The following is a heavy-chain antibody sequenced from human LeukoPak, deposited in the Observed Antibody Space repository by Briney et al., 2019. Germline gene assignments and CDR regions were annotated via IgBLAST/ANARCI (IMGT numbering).Heavy chain of an antibody. CDR3: ARGGTIGNGFDY. D-gene: IGHD2-8*01. V-gene: IGHV4-59*01. CDR2: IHNSGNT. J-gene: IGHJ4*02. CDR1: GGSISSYY. Sequence: SETLSLTCTVSGGSISSYYWSWIRQPPEKGLEWIGYIHNSGNTNYNPSLKSRVTISVDTSKNQFSLKLSSVTAADTVVYYCARGGTIGNGFDYWGQGTLVTVSS.